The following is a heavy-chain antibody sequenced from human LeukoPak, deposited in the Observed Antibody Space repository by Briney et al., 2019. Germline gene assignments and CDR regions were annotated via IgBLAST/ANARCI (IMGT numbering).Heavy chain of an antibody. J-gene: IGHJ3*02. CDR3: ARGRYRMILPNQGAFDI. CDR2: INHSGST. V-gene: IGHV4-34*01. D-gene: IGHD6-13*01. CDR1: GGSFSGYY. Sequence: PSETLSLTCAVYGGSFSGYYWSWIRQPPGKGLEWIGEINHSGSTNYNPSLKSRVTISVDTSKNQFSLKLSSVTAADTAVYYCARGRYRMILPNQGAFDIWGQGTMVTVSS.